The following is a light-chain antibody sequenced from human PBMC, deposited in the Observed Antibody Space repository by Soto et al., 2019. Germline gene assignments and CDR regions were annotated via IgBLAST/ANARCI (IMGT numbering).Light chain of an antibody. CDR3: ETWDSNTRV. CDR1: SGHSSYI. J-gene: IGLJ3*02. V-gene: IGLV4-60*02. Sequence: QLVLTQSSSASASLGSSVKLTCTLSSGHSSYIIAWHQQQPGKAPRFLMKLEDTGRNNKGSGVPDRFSGSTSGADRYLTISNLQFEEEADYYCETWDSNTRVFGGGTQLTVL. CDR2: LEDTGRN.